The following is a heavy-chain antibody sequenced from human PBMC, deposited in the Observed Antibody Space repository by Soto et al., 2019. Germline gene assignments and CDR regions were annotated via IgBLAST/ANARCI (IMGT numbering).Heavy chain of an antibody. CDR3: ARAPPISPKDCSSTSCSSYSGSGSYYHYFDY. CDR2: IIPIFGTA. CDR1: GGTFSSYA. Sequence: QVQLVQSGAEVKKPGSSVKVSCKASGGTFSSYAISWVRQAPGQGLEWMGGIIPIFGTANYAQKFQGRVTVNADESTSTSYMELSRLRSEDTAVYYCARAPPISPKDCSSTSCSSYSGSGSYYHYFDYWGQGTLVTVSS. J-gene: IGHJ4*02. V-gene: IGHV1-69*01. D-gene: IGHD2-2*01.